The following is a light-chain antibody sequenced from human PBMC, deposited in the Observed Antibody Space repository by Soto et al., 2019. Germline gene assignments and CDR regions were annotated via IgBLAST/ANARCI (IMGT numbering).Light chain of an antibody. CDR2: DAS. J-gene: IGKJ1*01. Sequence: EIVLTQSPATLSLSPGERATLSCRASQSIGLAIAWYQHKPGQAPRRLIFDASQRATGIPARFRGSGSGTDFTLSISSLEPEDFAVYYCQQRTDRPPWTVGQGTKVESK. CDR1: QSIGLA. V-gene: IGKV3-11*01. CDR3: QQRTDRPPWT.